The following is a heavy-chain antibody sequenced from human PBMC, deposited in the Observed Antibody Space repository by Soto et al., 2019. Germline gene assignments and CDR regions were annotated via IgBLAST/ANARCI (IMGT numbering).Heavy chain of an antibody. CDR2: ISAHNGNT. CDR1: GYTFTSYG. Sequence: ASVKVSCKASGYTFTSYGITWVRQAPGQGLEWMGWISAHNGNTDYAQKLQGRVIVIRDTSTSTAYMELRSLISDDTAVYYCARGRYGDYWGQGALVTVSS. V-gene: IGHV1-18*01. J-gene: IGHJ4*02. D-gene: IGHD1-1*01. CDR3: ARGRYGDY.